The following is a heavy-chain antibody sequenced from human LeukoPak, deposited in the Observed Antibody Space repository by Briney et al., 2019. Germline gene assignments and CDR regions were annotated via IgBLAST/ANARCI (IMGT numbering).Heavy chain of an antibody. Sequence: SVKVSCKASGGTFSSYAISWVRLAPGKGLEWMGGIIPIFGTANYAQKFQGRVTITADESTSTAYMELSSLRSEDTAVYYCARAPLDYYYMDVWGKGTTVTISS. CDR3: ARAPLDYYYMDV. CDR2: IIPIFGTA. J-gene: IGHJ6*03. V-gene: IGHV1-69*13. CDR1: GGTFSSYA.